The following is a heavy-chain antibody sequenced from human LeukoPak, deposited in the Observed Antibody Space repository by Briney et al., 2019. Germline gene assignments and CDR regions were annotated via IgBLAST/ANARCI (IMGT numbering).Heavy chain of an antibody. D-gene: IGHD2-2*01. CDR2: IYYSGST. J-gene: IGHJ5*02. Sequence: SETLSLTCTVSGGSISSSTYFWGWIRQPPGKGLEWIGNIYYSGSTYYNPSLKSRVTISIDTSKNQFSLKLTSVTAADTAVYYCARGTHVVLPTAARILLTYNWFDPWGQGTLVTVSS. CDR1: GGSISSSTYF. V-gene: IGHV4-39*07. CDR3: ARGTHVVLPTAARILLTYNWFDP.